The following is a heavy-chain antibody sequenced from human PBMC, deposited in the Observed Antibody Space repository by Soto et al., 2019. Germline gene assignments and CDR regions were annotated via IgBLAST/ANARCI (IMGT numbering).Heavy chain of an antibody. V-gene: IGHV6-1*01. D-gene: IGHD6-13*01. CDR2: TYYRSKWYN. J-gene: IGHJ6*02. Sequence: PSQTISLTCAISGDSVSSNSAAWNWIRQSPSRGLEWLGRTYYRSKWYNDYAVSVKSRITINPDTSKNQFSLQLNSVTPEDTAVYYCARDRSPSSWYPSQNYGMDVWGQGTTVTVSS. CDR1: GDSVSSNSAA. CDR3: ARDRSPSSWYPSQNYGMDV.